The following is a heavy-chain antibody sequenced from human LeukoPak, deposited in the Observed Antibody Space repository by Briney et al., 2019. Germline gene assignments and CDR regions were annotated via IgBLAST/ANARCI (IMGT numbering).Heavy chain of an antibody. J-gene: IGHJ6*02. CDR3: ARDKRDYVWGPPSPHYGMDV. D-gene: IGHD3-16*01. CDR1: GGTISSSNL. Sequence: SGSLTLTCAASGGTISSSNLWCVLRDPPKKLVWLSGIIYHSRNTYYTDSLKSRVTISIDKSKNQFFLKLSSVTAADTAVYYCARDKRDYVWGPPSPHYGMDVWGQGTTVTVSS. V-gene: IGHV4-4*02. CDR2: IYHSRNT.